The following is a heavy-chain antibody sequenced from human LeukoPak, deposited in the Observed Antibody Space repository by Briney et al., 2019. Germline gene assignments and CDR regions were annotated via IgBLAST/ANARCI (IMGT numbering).Heavy chain of an antibody. D-gene: IGHD2-15*01. Sequence: SETLSLTCTVSGGSISSYYWSWIRQPPGKGLEWIGSIYYSGSTYYNPSLKSRVTISVDTSKNQFSLKLRSVTAADTAVYYCARLGPYCSGGSCYYYGMDVWGQGTTVTVSS. CDR1: GGSISSYY. CDR3: ARLGPYCSGGSCYYYGMDV. V-gene: IGHV4-59*05. J-gene: IGHJ6*02. CDR2: IYYSGST.